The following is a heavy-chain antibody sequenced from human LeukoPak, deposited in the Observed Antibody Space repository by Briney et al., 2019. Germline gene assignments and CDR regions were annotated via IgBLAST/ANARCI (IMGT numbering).Heavy chain of an antibody. CDR2: IYYSGST. J-gene: IGHJ4*02. D-gene: IGHD3-22*01. CDR3: ARVSGMIVDY. Sequence: SETLSLTCTVSGGSISSSSYYWGWIRQPPGKGLEWIGSIYYSGSTYYNPSLKSRVTISVDTSKNQFSLKLSSVTAADTAVYYCARVSGMIVDYWGQGTLVTVSS. CDR1: GGSISSSSYY. V-gene: IGHV4-39*07.